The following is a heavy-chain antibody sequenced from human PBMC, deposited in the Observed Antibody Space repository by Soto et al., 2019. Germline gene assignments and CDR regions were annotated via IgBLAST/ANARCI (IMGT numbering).Heavy chain of an antibody. V-gene: IGHV4-30-2*01. J-gene: IGHJ4*02. CDR2: IYHSGRT. CDR1: GGSISSGGYS. D-gene: IGHD6-13*01. Sequence: QLQLQESGSGLVKPSQTLSLTCAVSGGSISSGGYSWSWIRQPPGKGLEWIGDIYHSGRTYYNPSLKSRVTISVDRSKNQFSLKLSSVTAADTAVYYCARDRNEGAAAVWGQGTLVTVSS. CDR3: ARDRNEGAAAV.